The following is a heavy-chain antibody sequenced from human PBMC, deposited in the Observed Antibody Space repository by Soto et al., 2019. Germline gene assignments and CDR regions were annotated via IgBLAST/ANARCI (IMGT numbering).Heavy chain of an antibody. Sequence: EVQLLESGGGLLQPGGSLRLSCTASGFTFSNYAMTWVRQAPGKGLEWVSTITGSGGGTYYADSVKGRFTISRDNSKNTLYLQMPNLRADDTAVYYCAKEMIASTVDDFFDYWGQGTLVTVSS. CDR2: ITGSGGGT. V-gene: IGHV3-23*01. CDR1: GFTFSNYA. J-gene: IGHJ4*02. CDR3: AKEMIASTVDDFFDY. D-gene: IGHD2-21*01.